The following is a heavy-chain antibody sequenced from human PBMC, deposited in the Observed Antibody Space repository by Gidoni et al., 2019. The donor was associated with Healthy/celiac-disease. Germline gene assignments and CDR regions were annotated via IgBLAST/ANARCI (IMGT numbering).Heavy chain of an antibody. J-gene: IGHJ5*02. CDR3: ARGLRGRLAAAGGRFDP. CDR2: INHSGST. CDR1: GGSFSGYS. V-gene: IGHV4-34*01. Sequence: QVQLQQWGAGLLTPPETLSLTCAVSGGSFSGYSWSWIRQPPGQGLEWIGEINHSGSTNYNPSRKSRVTISVDTPKNQFSLKLSSVTAADTAVYYCARGLRGRLAAAGGRFDPWGQGTLVTVSS. D-gene: IGHD6-13*01.